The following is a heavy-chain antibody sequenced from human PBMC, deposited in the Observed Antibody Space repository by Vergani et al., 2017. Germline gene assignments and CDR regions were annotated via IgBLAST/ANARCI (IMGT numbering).Heavy chain of an antibody. CDR3: ARGSTIFGVAFNWFDP. D-gene: IGHD3-3*01. J-gene: IGHJ5*02. V-gene: IGHV4-39*07. CDR1: NDSVSNTFYY. Sequence: QVQLQESGPGLVKPSETLSLTCTVSNDSVSNTFYYWGWIRQTPGKGLEWIGSIYYSGSTYYNPSLKSRVTISVDTSKNQFSLKLSSVTAADTAVYYCARGSTIFGVAFNWFDPWGQGTLVTVSS. CDR2: IYYSGST.